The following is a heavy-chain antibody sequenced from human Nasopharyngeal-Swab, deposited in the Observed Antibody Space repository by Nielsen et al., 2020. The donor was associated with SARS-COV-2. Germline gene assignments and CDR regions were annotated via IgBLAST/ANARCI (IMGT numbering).Heavy chain of an antibody. CDR1: GFTFSSYA. CDR3: ARDRGNSEPIDY. J-gene: IGHJ4*02. CDR2: ISGSGGST. V-gene: IGHV3-23*01. Sequence: GESLKISCAASGFTFSSYAMSWVRQAPGKGLEWVSAISGSGGSTYYADSVKGRFTISRDNSKNTLYLEMNTLRAEDTALYICARDRGNSEPIDYWGQGILVTVAS. D-gene: IGHD1-14*01.